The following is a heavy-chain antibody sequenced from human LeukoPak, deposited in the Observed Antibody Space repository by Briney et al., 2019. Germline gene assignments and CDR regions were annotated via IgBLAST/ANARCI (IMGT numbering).Heavy chain of an antibody. D-gene: IGHD3-3*01. V-gene: IGHV4-61*02. Sequence: SETLSLHCTVSGGSISSGSYCGSWIRQPPGKGLEWIGRIYTSGSTNYNPSLKSRVTISVDTSKNQFSLKLRSVTAADTAVYYCACQYYDFWSGYSTFDYWGQGTLVTASS. CDR1: GGSISSGSYC. CDR2: IYTSGST. J-gene: IGHJ4*02. CDR3: ACQYYDFWSGYSTFDY.